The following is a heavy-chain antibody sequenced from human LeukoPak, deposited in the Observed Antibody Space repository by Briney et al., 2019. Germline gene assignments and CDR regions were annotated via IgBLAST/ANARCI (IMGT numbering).Heavy chain of an antibody. J-gene: IGHJ4*02. CDR3: ARHDYGDQY. Sequence: GGSLRLSCAASGFTFSSYWMSWVRQAPGKGLEWVSGINWNGNTYYADSVKGRFTISRDNAKNSLYLQMNSLRAEDTALYYCARHDYGDQYWGQGTLVTVSS. D-gene: IGHD4-17*01. CDR1: GFTFSSYW. CDR2: INWNGNT. V-gene: IGHV3-20*04.